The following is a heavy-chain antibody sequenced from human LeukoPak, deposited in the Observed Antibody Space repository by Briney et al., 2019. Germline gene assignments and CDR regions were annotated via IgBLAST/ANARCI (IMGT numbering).Heavy chain of an antibody. Sequence: PGGSLRLSCAASGFTFSSYAMSWVSQAPGKGLEWVSAISGSGGSTYYADSVKGRFTVSRDNSKNTLFLQMNSLRAEDTAVYYCAKDGGLWVSAHWGDSWGRGTLVTVSS. CDR2: ISGSGGST. V-gene: IGHV3-23*01. J-gene: IGHJ4*02. D-gene: IGHD7-27*01. CDR1: GFTFSSYA. CDR3: AKDGGLWVSAHWGDS.